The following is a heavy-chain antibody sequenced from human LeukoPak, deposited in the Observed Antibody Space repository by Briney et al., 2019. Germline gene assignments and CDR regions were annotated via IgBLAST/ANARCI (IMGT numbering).Heavy chain of an antibody. CDR3: AKGDVVVPAAARRYYFDY. D-gene: IGHD2-2*01. CDR1: GFTFSSYS. V-gene: IGHV3-23*01. CDR2: ISGSGGST. Sequence: GGSLRLSCAASGFTFSSYSMNWVRQAPGKGLEWVSAISGSGGSTYYADSVKGRFTISRDNSKNTLYLQMNSLRAEDTAVYYCAKGDVVVPAAARRYYFDYWGQGTLVTVSS. J-gene: IGHJ4*02.